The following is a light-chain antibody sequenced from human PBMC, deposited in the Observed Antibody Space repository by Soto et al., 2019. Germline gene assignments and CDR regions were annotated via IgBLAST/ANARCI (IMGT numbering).Light chain of an antibody. CDR3: HQYGISPPRT. V-gene: IGKV3-20*01. CDR2: GAS. CDR1: QSVSSSA. J-gene: IGKJ1*01. Sequence: EIVLTRSPGTLSLSPGERATLSCRASQSVSSSALAWYQQKPGQAPRLLMYGASSRATGIPDRFSGSGSGTDFTLTIGRLEPEDFAVYYCHQYGISPPRTFGQGTKVDIK.